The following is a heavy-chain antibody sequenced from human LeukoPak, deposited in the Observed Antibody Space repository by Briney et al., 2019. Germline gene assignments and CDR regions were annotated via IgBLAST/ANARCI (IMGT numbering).Heavy chain of an antibody. Sequence: GGSLRLSCAASGFTFSNYAMTWVRQAPGKGLEWVSTISRGGDITHYADPVKGRFTISRDNSKNTLHLQMNSLRAEDTAVYYCAKVGAAVAGDFDYWGQGTLVTVSS. CDR1: GFTFSNYA. J-gene: IGHJ4*02. D-gene: IGHD6-19*01. V-gene: IGHV3-23*01. CDR3: AKVGAAVAGDFDY. CDR2: ISRGGDIT.